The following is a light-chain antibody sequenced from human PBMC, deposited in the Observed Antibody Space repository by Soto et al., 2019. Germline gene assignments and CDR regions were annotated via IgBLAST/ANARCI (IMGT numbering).Light chain of an antibody. V-gene: IGKV2D-29*02. CDR1: QSLLHITGETF. CDR3: MQSTQLPPT. CDR2: EVS. Sequence: VMTQTPLSLSVAPGQPASISCKSSQSLLHITGETFLFWYLQKPGQSPQLLIYEVSTRVSGVPDRFSGSGSGTDFTLEISRVETDDVGICYCMQSTQLPPTFGQGTRLEIK. J-gene: IGKJ5*01.